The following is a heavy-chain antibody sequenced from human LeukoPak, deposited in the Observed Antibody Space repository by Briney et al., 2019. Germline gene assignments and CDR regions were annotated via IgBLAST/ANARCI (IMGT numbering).Heavy chain of an antibody. D-gene: IGHD2-2*01. CDR3: ARGSPAADTYYYGMDV. CDR2: ISYDGSNK. CDR1: GFTFSSYA. J-gene: IGHJ6*04. Sequence: GGSLRLSCAASGFTFSSYAMHWVRQAPGKGQEWVAVISYDGSNKYYADSVKGRFTISRDNSKNTLYLQMNSLRAEDTAVYYCARGSPAADTYYYGMDVWGKGTTVTVSS. V-gene: IGHV3-30*04.